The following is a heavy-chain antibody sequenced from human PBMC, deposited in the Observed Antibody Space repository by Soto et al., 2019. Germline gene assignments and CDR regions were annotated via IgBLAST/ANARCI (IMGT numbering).Heavy chain of an antibody. CDR3: ARSPMYRSSYYFDH. Sequence: GGSLRHSCAASGFTFSSYWMSWVRQAPGKGLEWVANIKQDGSEKYYVDSVKGRFTISRDNAKNSLYLQMNSLRAEDTAVYYCARSPMYRSSYYFDHGGQGTLVTVSS. D-gene: IGHD6-6*01. CDR2: IKQDGSEK. V-gene: IGHV3-7*05. CDR1: GFTFSSYW. J-gene: IGHJ4*02.